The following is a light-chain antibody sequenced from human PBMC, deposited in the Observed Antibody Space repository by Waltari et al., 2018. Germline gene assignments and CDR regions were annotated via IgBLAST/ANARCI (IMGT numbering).Light chain of an antibody. V-gene: IGLV1-51*01. CDR3: GSWDATVRVGV. CDR1: SSTIGSNY. J-gene: IGLJ2*01. CDR2: DNR. Sequence: QSVLTQPPSVSAAAGQKVTISCSGSSSTIGSNYVSWYQHLPGTVPKLLIYDNRARPSGIPDRFSCSKAGTSAALEITGLQAEDEADYYCGSWDATVRVGVFGGGTRLTVL.